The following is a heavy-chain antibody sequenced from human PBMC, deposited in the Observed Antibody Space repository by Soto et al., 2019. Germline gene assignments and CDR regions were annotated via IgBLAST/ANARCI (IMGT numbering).Heavy chain of an antibody. V-gene: IGHV1-3*01. Sequence: QVQLVQSGAEVKKPGASVKVSCKASGYTFTSYAMHWVRQAPGQRLEWMGWINAGNGNTKYSQKFQGRVTITRDTSASTDYMELSSMRSEDTAVYYCARYGAIGYCSGGSCYSVDAFDIWGQGTMVTVSS. J-gene: IGHJ3*02. CDR1: GYTFTSYA. D-gene: IGHD2-15*01. CDR3: ARYGAIGYCSGGSCYSVDAFDI. CDR2: INAGNGNT.